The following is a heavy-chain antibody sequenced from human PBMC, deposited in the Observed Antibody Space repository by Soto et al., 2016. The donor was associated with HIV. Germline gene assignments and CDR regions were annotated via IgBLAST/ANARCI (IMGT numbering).Heavy chain of an antibody. CDR3: AKDIFRLWSSVTTGFDS. D-gene: IGHD4-17*01. Sequence: EVQLVESGGVVVQPGGSLRLSCAASGFTFEDYTMHWVRQPPGKGLEWVSLITWNGGTTYYADSVKGRFTISRDTSKNSLYLEMNSVRNEDTALYYCAKDIFRLWSSVTTGFDSWGQGSLVIVSS. V-gene: IGHV3-43*01. J-gene: IGHJ4*02. CDR2: ITWNGGTT. CDR1: GFTFEDYT.